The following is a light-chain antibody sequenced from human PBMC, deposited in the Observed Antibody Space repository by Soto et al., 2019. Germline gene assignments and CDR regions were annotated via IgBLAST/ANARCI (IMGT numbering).Light chain of an antibody. CDR1: STNLGAGYD. CDR3: QAYDYSLTASV. Sequence: QSVLTQPPSVSGAPGQRVTISCTGNSTNLGAGYDVHWYQQLPGAAPKLVIFGNRNRPSGIPERFSGSKSGTSASLAITGLQAEDEDDYYCQAYDYSLTASVFGGGTKLTVL. J-gene: IGLJ3*02. V-gene: IGLV1-40*01. CDR2: GNR.